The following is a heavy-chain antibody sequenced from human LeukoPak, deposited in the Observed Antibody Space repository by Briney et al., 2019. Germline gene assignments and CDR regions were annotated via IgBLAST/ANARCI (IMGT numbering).Heavy chain of an antibody. V-gene: IGHV1-18*01. CDR3: ARVGQYCSSSSCFDY. Sequence: ASVKVSCKAPGYTFTSYGISWVRQAPGQGLEWMGWISAYNGNTDYAQKLQGRVTMTTDTSTSTAYMELRSLKSDDTAVYYCARVGQYCSSSSCFDYWGQGTLVTVSS. CDR1: GYTFTSYG. CDR2: ISAYNGNT. J-gene: IGHJ4*02. D-gene: IGHD2-2*01.